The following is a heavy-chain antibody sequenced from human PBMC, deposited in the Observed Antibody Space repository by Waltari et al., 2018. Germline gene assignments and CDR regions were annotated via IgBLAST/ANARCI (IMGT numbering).Heavy chain of an antibody. Sequence: QVQLVQSGAEVKKPGASVKVSCKASGSTFTGYYMHWVRQAPGPGLEWMGWINPNSGGTNYAQKFQGRVTMTRDTSISTAYMELSRLRSDDTAVYYCARGGFITIFGVPRAWFDPWGQGTLVTVSS. V-gene: IGHV1-2*02. CDR2: INPNSGGT. CDR1: GSTFTGYY. J-gene: IGHJ5*02. CDR3: ARGGFITIFGVPRAWFDP. D-gene: IGHD3-3*01.